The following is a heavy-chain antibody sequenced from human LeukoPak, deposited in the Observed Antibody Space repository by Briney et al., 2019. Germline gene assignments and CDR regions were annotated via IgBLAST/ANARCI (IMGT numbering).Heavy chain of an antibody. CDR3: ARIAYDALDSYYYGMDV. CDR1: GGSISSGPYY. CDR2: ITYSGNT. D-gene: IGHD3-3*01. Sequence: PSQTLSLTCTVSGGSISSGPYYWIWLHQHPGKGLEWIGYITYSGNTYYYPALNSRLTVSLDTSKTQFSLKLSSVTAADTAVYYCARIAYDALDSYYYGMDVWGQGTTVTVSS. V-gene: IGHV4-31*03. J-gene: IGHJ6*02.